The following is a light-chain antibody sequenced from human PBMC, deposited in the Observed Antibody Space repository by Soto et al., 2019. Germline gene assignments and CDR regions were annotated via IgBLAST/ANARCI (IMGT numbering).Light chain of an antibody. CDR3: ATWDDTVSGDV. Sequence: QPVLTQSPSVSGTPEQRVTMSCSGSTSNIGNNPVNWYQQSPGTAPKLLMYDNDQRPSGVADRFSGSKSGTSASLAISGLQSEDETEYYCATWDDTVSGDVFGTGTKLTVL. V-gene: IGLV1-44*01. CDR1: TSNIGNNP. CDR2: DND. J-gene: IGLJ1*01.